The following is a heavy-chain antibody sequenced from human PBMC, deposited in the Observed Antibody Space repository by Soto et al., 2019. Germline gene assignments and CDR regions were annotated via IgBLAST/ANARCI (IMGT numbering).Heavy chain of an antibody. CDR1: GFRLSSYS. CDR2: ISTGSDFI. D-gene: IGHD2-15*01. V-gene: IGHV3-21*01. Sequence: GGSLRLSCAASGFRLSSYSMNWVRQAPGKGLEWVSSISTGSDFIYYADSVRGRFTISRDNAKDSLYLQMNSLRAEDTAVYYCARDFCGGGSCYSFLTWGQGTLVTVSS. J-gene: IGHJ5*02. CDR3: ARDFCGGGSCYSFLT.